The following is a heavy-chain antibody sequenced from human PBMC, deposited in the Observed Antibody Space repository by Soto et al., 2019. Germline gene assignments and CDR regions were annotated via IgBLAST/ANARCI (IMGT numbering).Heavy chain of an antibody. CDR1: GGSFSDYY. V-gene: IGHV4-30-4*01. CDR2: ISYSGST. J-gene: IGHJ4*02. CDR3: DLARDSSGYYYSPSFDY. D-gene: IGHD3-22*01. Sequence: PSETLSLTCAVYGGSFSDYYWSWIRQPPGKGLEWIGYISYSGSTYYNPSHKIRITRSVDKSKIQFSLKLSSVTAADTAVYYCDLARDSSGYYYSPSFDYWGQGTLVTVSS.